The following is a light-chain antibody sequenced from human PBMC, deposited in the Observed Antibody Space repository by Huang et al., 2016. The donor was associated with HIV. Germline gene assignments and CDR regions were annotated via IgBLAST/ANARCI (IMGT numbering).Light chain of an antibody. Sequence: IQMTQYPSALSASVGDRVTITCRVSQDIKNYLAWYQQKAGQVPNLLIYAASSLQSGGPSRFSGSGAGTDFTLSIISLQPEDVAIYYCQKYDSVPRTFGQGTKVDIK. CDR2: AAS. CDR3: QKYDSVPRT. CDR1: QDIKNY. J-gene: IGKJ1*01. V-gene: IGKV1-27*01.